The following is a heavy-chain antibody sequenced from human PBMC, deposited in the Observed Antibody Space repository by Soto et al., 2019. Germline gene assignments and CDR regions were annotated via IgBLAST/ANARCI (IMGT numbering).Heavy chain of an antibody. V-gene: IGHV3-74*01. J-gene: IGHJ4*02. Sequence: PGGSLRLSCAASGFTFNTYWMHWVRQVPGKGLECVSRIDADGTTTHYADSVRGRFTISRDNAKNTLYLQMNSLRAEDSAVYLCARRIAVAGTYDHWGQGTLVTVSS. D-gene: IGHD6-19*01. CDR1: GFTFNTYW. CDR2: IDADGTTT. CDR3: ARRIAVAGTYDH.